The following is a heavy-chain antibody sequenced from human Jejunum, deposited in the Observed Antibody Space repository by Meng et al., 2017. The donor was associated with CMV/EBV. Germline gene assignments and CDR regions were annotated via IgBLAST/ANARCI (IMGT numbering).Heavy chain of an antibody. CDR1: GGSINTYF. Sequence: QVPLQGVVPGLGKPSETLSLAGSGSGGSINTYFWSWIRQPPGKGLEWIGYIYNSGGTYYNPSLKSRVTISTDTSKNQFSLKLNSVTAADTAVYYCVRHGDCSSGSCYYHWFDPWGQGSLVTVSS. V-gene: IGHV4-59*01. CDR2: IYNSGGT. J-gene: IGHJ5*02. D-gene: IGHD2-2*01. CDR3: VRHGDCSSGSCYYHWFDP.